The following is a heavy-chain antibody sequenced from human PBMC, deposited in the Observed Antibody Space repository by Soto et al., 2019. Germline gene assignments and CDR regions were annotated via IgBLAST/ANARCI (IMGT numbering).Heavy chain of an antibody. J-gene: IGHJ1*01. CDR2: IHHSGST. Sequence: QVQLQESGPGLVKASQTLSLTCNVSGGSISSGGYYWTWIRQHPRKGLEWIGNIHHSGSTFYNPSLKSRVSISVDTSKNQFSLKLSSVTAADTAVYFCVRGVLSWGQGTLVTVSS. D-gene: IGHD3-10*01. CDR3: VRGVLS. CDR1: GGSISSGGYY. V-gene: IGHV4-31*03.